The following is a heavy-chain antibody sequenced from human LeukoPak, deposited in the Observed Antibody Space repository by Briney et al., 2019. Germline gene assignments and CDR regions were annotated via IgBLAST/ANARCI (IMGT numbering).Heavy chain of an antibody. Sequence: SGTLSLTCAVSGASFSSANWWTWVRQPPGKGLEWVGEIYHSGNTIYNQSLRSRVTISLDKSKNQFSLKLSSVTAADTALYYCATQGWLQSEYYFDPWGQGTLVTVSS. CDR1: GASFSSANW. J-gene: IGHJ4*02. CDR3: ATQGWLQSEYYFDP. V-gene: IGHV4-4*02. CDR2: IYHSGNT. D-gene: IGHD5-24*01.